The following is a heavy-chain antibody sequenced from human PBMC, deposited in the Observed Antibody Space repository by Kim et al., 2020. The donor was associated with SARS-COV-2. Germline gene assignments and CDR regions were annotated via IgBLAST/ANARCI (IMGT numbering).Heavy chain of an antibody. CDR3: ARFTGNCNGLDY. D-gene: IGHD1-1*01. V-gene: IGHV3-33*01. J-gene: IGHJ4*02. Sequence: YADTEKGRFNISRDNSKNTLYLQMDGLGADDTAVYYCARFTGNCNGLDYWGQGTLVTVSS.